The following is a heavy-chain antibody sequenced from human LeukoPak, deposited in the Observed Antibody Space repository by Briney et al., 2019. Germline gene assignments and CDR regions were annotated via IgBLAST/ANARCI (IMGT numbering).Heavy chain of an antibody. Sequence: GGSLRLSCAASGFTFSSYWMHWVRQAPGKGLVWVSRINSDGSSTSYADSVKGRFTISRDNAKNTLYLQMNSLRAEDTAVYYCEVLVATPHSPNDAFDIWGQGTMVTVSS. V-gene: IGHV3-74*01. D-gene: IGHD5-12*01. CDR2: INSDGSST. CDR1: GFTFSSYW. CDR3: EVLVATPHSPNDAFDI. J-gene: IGHJ3*02.